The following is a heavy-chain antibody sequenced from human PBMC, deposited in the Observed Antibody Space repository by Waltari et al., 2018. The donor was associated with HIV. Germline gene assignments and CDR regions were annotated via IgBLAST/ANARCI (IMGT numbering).Heavy chain of an antibody. CDR2: IGGSDNST. Sequence: EVHLAESGGGLVQPGGSLTISCVVSGVTGRTPALTWVRQAPGEELQWVSSIGGSDNSTHYADSVRDRFFISRDDSQNTLSLQMHSLTINDTAVYFCAHEAAVSAGPLDSWGQGIIVIVSS. J-gene: IGHJ4*02. D-gene: IGHD6-19*01. CDR1: GVTGRTPA. V-gene: IGHV3-23*04. CDR3: AHEAAVSAGPLDS.